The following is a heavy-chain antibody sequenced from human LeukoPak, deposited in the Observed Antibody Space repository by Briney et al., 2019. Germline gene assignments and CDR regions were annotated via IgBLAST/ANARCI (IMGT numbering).Heavy chain of an antibody. CDR3: AKGTTVTYYYFDY. CDR2: ISGSGGST. D-gene: IGHD4-17*01. CDR1: GFTFSSYA. J-gene: IGHJ4*02. V-gene: IGHV3-23*01. Sequence: GGSLRLSCAASGFTFSSYAMSWVRQAPGKGLEWVSAISGSGGSTYYADSVKGRFTISRDNSKNRLYLQMNSLRAEDTAVYYCAKGTTVTYYYFDYWGQGTLVTVSS.